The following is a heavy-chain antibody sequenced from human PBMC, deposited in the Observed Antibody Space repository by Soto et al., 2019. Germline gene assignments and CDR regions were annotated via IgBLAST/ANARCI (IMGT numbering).Heavy chain of an antibody. CDR2: INWDGSAA. CDR3: ARGPRGVYGNDY. V-gene: IGHV3-74*01. Sequence: EVQLVESGGGLVQPGGSLRLSCAASGFTFSNDWMHWVRQAAGKGLVWVSRINWDGSAANYADSVKGRFTISRDNAKNTVYLQMNSLRGEDTAVYDCARGPRGVYGNDYWGHGALVTVSS. D-gene: IGHD2-8*02. J-gene: IGHJ4*01. CDR1: GFTFSNDW.